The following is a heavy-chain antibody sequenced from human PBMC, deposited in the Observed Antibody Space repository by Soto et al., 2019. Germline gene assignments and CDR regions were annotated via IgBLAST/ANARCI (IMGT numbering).Heavy chain of an antibody. CDR3: ARGMPAAISTLDY. V-gene: IGHV3-33*01. CDR2: IWYDGSNK. CDR1: GFTFSSYG. Sequence: QVQLVESGGGVVQPGRSLRLSCAASGFTFSSYGMHWVRQAPGKGLEWVAVIWYDGSNKYYADSVKGRFTISRDNSKNTLYLQMNSLRAEDTAVYYCARGMPAAISTLDYWGQGTLVTVSS. D-gene: IGHD2-2*02. J-gene: IGHJ4*02.